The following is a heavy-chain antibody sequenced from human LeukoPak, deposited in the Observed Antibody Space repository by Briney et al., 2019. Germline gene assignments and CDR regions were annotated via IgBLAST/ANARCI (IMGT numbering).Heavy chain of an antibody. CDR1: GGSFSGYY. CDR3: ASKRRIAVAGTVRFDP. J-gene: IGHJ5*02. V-gene: IGHV4-34*01. D-gene: IGHD6-19*01. CDR2: INHSGST. Sequence: SETLSLTCAVYGGSFSGYYWSWIRQPPGKGLEWIGEINHSGSTNYNPSLKSRVTISVDTSKSQFSLKLSSVTAADTAVYYCASKRRIAVAGTVRFDPWGQGTLVTVSS.